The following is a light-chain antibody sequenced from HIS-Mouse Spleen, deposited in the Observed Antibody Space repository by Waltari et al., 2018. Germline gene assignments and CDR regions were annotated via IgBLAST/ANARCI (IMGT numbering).Light chain of an antibody. CDR1: NIGSKS. V-gene: IGLV3-10*01. CDR3: YSTDSSGNHWV. CDR2: DDS. Sequence: SYVLTQPPSVSVAPGQTARITCGGNNIGSKSVHWYQQKPGQAPVLVVYDDSDRPSGIPERFSGSSSGTMATLTISGAQVEDEADYYCYSTDSSGNHWVFGGGTKLTVL. J-gene: IGLJ3*02.